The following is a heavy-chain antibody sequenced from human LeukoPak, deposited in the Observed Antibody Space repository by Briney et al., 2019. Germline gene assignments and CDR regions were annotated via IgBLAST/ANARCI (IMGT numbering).Heavy chain of an antibody. CDR3: ARTREIRGYSYGRRSYYFDY. CDR1: GDSVSGSSSA. Sequence: SQTLSLTCAISGDSVSGSSSAWHWIRQSPSRGLEWLGRTYYRSKWYHDYAVSVKSRISINPDTSKNQFSLLLNSVTAADTAVYYCARTREIRGYSYGRRSYYFDYWGQGTLVTVSS. CDR2: TYYRSKWYH. J-gene: IGHJ4*02. D-gene: IGHD5-18*01. V-gene: IGHV6-1*01.